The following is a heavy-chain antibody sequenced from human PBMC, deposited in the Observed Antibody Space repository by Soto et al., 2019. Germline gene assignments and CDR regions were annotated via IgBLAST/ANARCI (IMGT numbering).Heavy chain of an antibody. Sequence: ASVKVSCKASGYTFTGYYMHWVRQAPGQGLEWMGWINPNSGGTNYAQKFQGWVTMTRDTSISTAYMELSRLRSDDSAIYYCGRCRTDSYAMDVWGQGTTVTVSS. CDR3: GRCRTDSYAMDV. CDR1: GYTFTGYY. J-gene: IGHJ6*02. CDR2: INPNSGGT. V-gene: IGHV1-2*04. D-gene: IGHD5-18*01.